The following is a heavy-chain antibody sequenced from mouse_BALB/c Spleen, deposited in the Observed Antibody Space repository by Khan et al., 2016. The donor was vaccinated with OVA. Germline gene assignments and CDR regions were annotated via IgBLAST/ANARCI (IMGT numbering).Heavy chain of an antibody. J-gene: IGHJ2*01. CDR3: ARGNYYGYYVDY. Sequence: EVQRVESGPGLVKPSQSLSLTCTVTGYSITSGYAWNWIRQFPGNKLEWMGYISYSGVTSYTPSLKSRISITRDTSKNQFFLQLNSVTTEDTATYFCARGNYYGYYVDYWGQGTTLTVSS. CDR2: ISYSGVT. D-gene: IGHD1-1*01. V-gene: IGHV3-2*02. CDR1: GYSITSGYA.